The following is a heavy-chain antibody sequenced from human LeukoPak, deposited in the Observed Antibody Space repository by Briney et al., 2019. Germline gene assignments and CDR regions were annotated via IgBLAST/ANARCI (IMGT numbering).Heavy chain of an antibody. CDR1: GGTFSSYA. CDR2: IIPIFDTA. J-gene: IGHJ4*02. CDR3: ASSGDSSSWSAPFDY. D-gene: IGHD6-13*01. V-gene: IGHV1-69*05. Sequence: ASVKVSCKASGGTFSSYAISWVRQAPGQGLEWMGRIIPIFDTANYAQKFQGRVTITTDESTSTAYMELSSLRSEDTAVYYCASSGDSSSWSAPFDYWGQGTLVTVSS.